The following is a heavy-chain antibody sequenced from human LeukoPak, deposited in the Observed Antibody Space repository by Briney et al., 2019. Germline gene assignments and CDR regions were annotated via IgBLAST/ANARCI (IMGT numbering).Heavy chain of an antibody. V-gene: IGHV1-8*03. CDR3: ARVGTMVRGANWFDP. CDR2: MNPNSGNT. D-gene: IGHD3-10*01. Sequence: GASVKVSCKASGYTFTSYDINWVRQATGQGLEWMGWMNPNSGNTGYAQKFQGRVTITRNTSISTAYMELSSLRSEDTAVYYCARVGTMVRGANWFDPWGQGTLVTVSS. CDR1: GYTFTSYD. J-gene: IGHJ5*02.